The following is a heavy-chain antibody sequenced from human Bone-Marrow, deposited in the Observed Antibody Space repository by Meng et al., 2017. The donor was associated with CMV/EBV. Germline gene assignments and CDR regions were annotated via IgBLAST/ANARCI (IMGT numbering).Heavy chain of an antibody. CDR3: ARAWELLPLGYYYGMDV. CDR2: ISAYKGNT. V-gene: IGHV1-18*01. CDR1: GYTFTSYG. D-gene: IGHD1-26*01. Sequence: ASVKVSCKASGYTFTSYGISWVRQAPGQGLEWMGWISAYKGNTNYAQKLQGRVTMTTDTSTSTAYMELRSLRCDDTAVYYCARAWELLPLGYYYGMDVWGQGTTVTVSS. J-gene: IGHJ6*02.